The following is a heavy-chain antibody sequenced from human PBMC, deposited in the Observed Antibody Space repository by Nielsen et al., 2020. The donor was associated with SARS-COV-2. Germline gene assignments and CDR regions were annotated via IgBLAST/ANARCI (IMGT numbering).Heavy chain of an antibody. J-gene: IGHJ4*02. CDR1: GYTFTSYD. V-gene: IGHV1-8*01. Sequence: ASVKVSCKASGYTFTSYDINWVRQATGQGLEWMGWMNPNSGNTGYAQKFQGRVTMTRDTSTSTVYMELSSLRSEDTAVYYCVQGMSAVAGTRFGYWGQGTLVTVSS. CDR2: MNPNSGNT. CDR3: VQGMSAVAGTRFGY. D-gene: IGHD6-19*01.